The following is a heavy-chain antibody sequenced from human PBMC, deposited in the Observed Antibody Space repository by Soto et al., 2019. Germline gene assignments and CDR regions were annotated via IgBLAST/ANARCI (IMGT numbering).Heavy chain of an antibody. D-gene: IGHD3-22*01. CDR2: IYPGDSDT. V-gene: IGHV5-51*01. CDR3: ARQPNYYDSSGYYYGNAFDI. CDR1: GYTFTSYW. J-gene: IGHJ3*02. Sequence: GESLKISCKGSGYTFTSYWIGWVRQMPGKGLEWMGIIYPGDSDTRYSPSFQGQVAISADKSISTAYMKWSSLKASDTAMYYCARQPNYYDSSGYYYGNAFDIWGQGTMVTVSS.